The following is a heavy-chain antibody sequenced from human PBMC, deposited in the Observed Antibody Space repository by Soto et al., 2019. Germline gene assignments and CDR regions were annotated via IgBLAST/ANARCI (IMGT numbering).Heavy chain of an antibody. CDR1: GASISNGDYY. CDR3: ARDPYNYDSGSDNIDYYAVDV. Sequence: PSETLSLTCTVSGASISNGDYYWSWIRQPPGKGLEWIGEINHSGSTNYNPSLKSRVTISVDTSKNQFSLKLSSVTAADTAVYYCARDPYNYDSGSDNIDYYAVDVWGRGTTVTVSS. CDR2: INHSGST. D-gene: IGHD3-10*01. V-gene: IGHV4-39*07. J-gene: IGHJ6*02.